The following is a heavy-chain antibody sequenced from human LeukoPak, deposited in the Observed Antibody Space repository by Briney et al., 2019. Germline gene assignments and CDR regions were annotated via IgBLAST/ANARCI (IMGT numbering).Heavy chain of an antibody. CDR1: GYTFTSYY. V-gene: IGHV1-46*01. CDR2: INPSGGST. CDR3: ARRNYYDSSGYNWFDP. J-gene: IGHJ5*02. Sequence: GASVKVSCKASGYTFTSYYMHWVRQAPGQGLEWMGIINPSGGSTSYAQKLQGRVTMTRDTSTSTVYMEVNSLRSEDTAVYYCARRNYYDSSGYNWFDPWGQGTLVSVSS. D-gene: IGHD3-22*01.